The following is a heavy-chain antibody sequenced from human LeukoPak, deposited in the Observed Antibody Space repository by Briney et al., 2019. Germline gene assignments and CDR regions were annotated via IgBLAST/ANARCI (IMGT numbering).Heavy chain of an antibody. D-gene: IGHD3-3*01. V-gene: IGHV4-59*08. CDR3: ARLNNEFLY. Sequence: SETLSLTCSVSGGSITSYYWRWIRQPPAKGLEWIGYIYYSGSTNYNPSLKSRVTIFVDTSKNQFSLKLTSVTAADTGVYYCARLNNEFLYWGQGTLVTVSS. J-gene: IGHJ4*02. CDR2: IYYSGST. CDR1: GGSITSYY.